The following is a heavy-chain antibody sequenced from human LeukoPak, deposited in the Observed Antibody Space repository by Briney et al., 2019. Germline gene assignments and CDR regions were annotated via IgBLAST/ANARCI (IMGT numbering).Heavy chain of an antibody. D-gene: IGHD1-26*01. V-gene: IGHV4-59*11. CDR1: GGSISSHY. CDR3: AGGSGGSFSSVDY. CDR2: IYYSGST. J-gene: IGHJ4*02. Sequence: SETLSLTCTVSGGSISSHYWSWIRQPPGKGLEWIGYIYYSGSTNYNPSLESRVTISVDTSKNQFSLKLSPVTAADTAVYYCAGGSGGSFSSVDYWGQGTLVTVSS.